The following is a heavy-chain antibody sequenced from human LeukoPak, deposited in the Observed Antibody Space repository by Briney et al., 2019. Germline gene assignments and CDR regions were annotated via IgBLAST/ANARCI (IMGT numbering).Heavy chain of an antibody. J-gene: IGHJ4*02. D-gene: IGHD3-10*01. CDR3: ARGKDLLDY. V-gene: IGHV4-59*01. Sequence: SETLSLTCTVSGSSISSYYWSWIRQPPGKGLEWIGYIYYRDTTSYNPSLKSRVTISVDTSKNHFSLKLSSVTAADTAVYYCARGKDLLDYWGQGTLATVSS. CDR2: IYYRDTT. CDR1: GSSISSYY.